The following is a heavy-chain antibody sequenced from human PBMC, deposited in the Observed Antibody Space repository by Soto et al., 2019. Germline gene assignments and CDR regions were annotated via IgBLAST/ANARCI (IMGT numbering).Heavy chain of an antibody. V-gene: IGHV1-8*01. CDR3: ARVLICSSTSCYGTWFDP. CDR1: GYTFTSYD. CDR2: MNPNSGNT. J-gene: IGHJ5*02. D-gene: IGHD2-2*01. Sequence: PSVKVSCKASGYTFTSYDINWVRQATGQGLEWMGWMNPNSGNTGYAQKFQGRVTMTRNTSISTAYMELSSLRSEDTAVYYCARVLICSSTSCYGTWFDPWGQGTLVTVSS.